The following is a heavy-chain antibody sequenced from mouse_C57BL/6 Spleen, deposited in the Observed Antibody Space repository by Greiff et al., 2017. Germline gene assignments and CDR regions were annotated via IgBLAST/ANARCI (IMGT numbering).Heavy chain of an antibody. Sequence: QVQLQQSGPELVKPGASVKISCKASGYAFSSSWMNWVKQRPGKGLVWIGRIYPGDGDTNYNGKFKGKATLTADKSSSTAYMQLSSLTSEDSAVYFGASYSNHGGLAYWGQGTLVTVSA. V-gene: IGHV1-82*01. J-gene: IGHJ3*01. CDR2: IYPGDGDT. CDR3: ASYSNHGGLAY. D-gene: IGHD2-5*01. CDR1: GYAFSSSW.